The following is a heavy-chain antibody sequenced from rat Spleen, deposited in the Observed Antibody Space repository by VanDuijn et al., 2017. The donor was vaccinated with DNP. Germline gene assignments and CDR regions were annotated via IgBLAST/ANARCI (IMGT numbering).Heavy chain of an antibody. CDR1: GFPLTSYH. D-gene: IGHD1-4*01. CDR3: ARSPGYYWYFDF. CDR2: MWSAGDT. Sequence: QVQLKESGPGLVQPSQTLSLTCTVSGFPLTSYHVHWVRQPPGKGLEWMGVMWSAGDTSYNSPLKSRLTITRDTSKSQVFLKMNSVQTEDTAMYFCARSPGYYWYFDFWGPGTMVTVSS. V-gene: IGHV2-32*01. J-gene: IGHJ1*01.